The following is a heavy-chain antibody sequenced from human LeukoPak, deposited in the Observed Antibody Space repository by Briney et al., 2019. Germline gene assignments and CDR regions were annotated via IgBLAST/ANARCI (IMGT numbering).Heavy chain of an antibody. CDR1: GGSISSGSYY. Sequence: PSQTLSLTCTVSGGSISSGSYYWSWIRQPAGKGLEWIGRIYTGGSTNYDPSLKSRVTISVDKSKNQFPLKLSSVTAADTAVYYCARVVAVAPLDNWFDPWGQGTLVTVSS. CDR2: IYTGGST. J-gene: IGHJ5*02. D-gene: IGHD6-19*01. CDR3: ARVVAVAPLDNWFDP. V-gene: IGHV4-61*02.